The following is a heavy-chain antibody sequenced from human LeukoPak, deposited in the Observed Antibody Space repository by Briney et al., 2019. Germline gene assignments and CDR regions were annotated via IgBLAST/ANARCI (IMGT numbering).Heavy chain of an antibody. D-gene: IGHD3-22*01. CDR1: GFTFSSYS. CDR3: AREIPITMTTFYFDY. CDR2: ISSSSYI. J-gene: IGHJ4*02. Sequence: GGSLRLSCAASGFTFSSYSMNWVRQAPGKGLEWVSSISSSSYIYYADSVKGRFTISRDNAKNSLYLQMNSLRAEDTAVYYCAREIPITMTTFYFDYWGQGTLVTVSS. V-gene: IGHV3-21*04.